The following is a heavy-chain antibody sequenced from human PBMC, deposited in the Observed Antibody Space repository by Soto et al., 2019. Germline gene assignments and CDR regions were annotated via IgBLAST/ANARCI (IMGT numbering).Heavy chain of an antibody. Sequence: GGSLRLSCAASGFTFSSYEMNWVHQAPGKGLEWVSYISSSGSTIYYADSVKGRFTISRDNAKNSLYLQMNGLRAEDTAVYYCARSWIHSYALSMDVWGQGTTVTVSS. CDR2: ISSSGSTI. CDR3: ARSWIHSYALSMDV. CDR1: GFTFSSYE. V-gene: IGHV3-48*03. D-gene: IGHD5-18*01. J-gene: IGHJ6*02.